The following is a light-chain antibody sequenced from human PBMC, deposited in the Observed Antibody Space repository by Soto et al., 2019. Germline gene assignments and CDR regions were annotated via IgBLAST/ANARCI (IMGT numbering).Light chain of an antibody. J-gene: IGKJ2*03. CDR3: QQYGNSPRYS. V-gene: IGKV3-20*01. CDR2: ATS. Sequence: EIVLTQSPGTLSLSLGERATLSCRASQSVSSNYLAWYQQKPGQAPRLLIYATSSRATGIPDRFSGSGSGTDFTHTISRLEPEDFAVYYCQQYGNSPRYSFGQGTKLEIK. CDR1: QSVSSNY.